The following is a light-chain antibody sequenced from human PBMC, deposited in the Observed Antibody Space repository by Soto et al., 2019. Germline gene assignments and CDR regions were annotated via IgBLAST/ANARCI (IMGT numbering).Light chain of an antibody. CDR1: RTIYTY. CDR2: SAN. J-gene: IGKJ2*01. V-gene: IGKV1-39*01. Sequence: DIQMTQSPSSLSASVGDRVSITCRASRTIYTYLNWYQQKPGKAPQLLIYSANTLQNGVPSRFSGSGSGTDFTLTISSLQPEDFATYYCQQSYDTPYTFGQGSKM. CDR3: QQSYDTPYT.